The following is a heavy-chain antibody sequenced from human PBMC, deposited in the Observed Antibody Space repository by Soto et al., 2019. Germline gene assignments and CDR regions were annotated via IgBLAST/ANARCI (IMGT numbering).Heavy chain of an antibody. CDR1: GGSITTIDYY. Sequence: PSETLSLTCTVSGGSITTIDYYWTWIRQLPGEGLEWIAYIHHAGPTYYNPSLQSRITISVDTSQNQFSLKLNSVTAADTAVYYCASTGSVVVAATPYGGNSDDRGYWGQGTLVTVSS. D-gene: IGHD2-15*01. V-gene: IGHV4-31*03. CDR3: ASTGSVVVAATPYGGNSDDRGY. CDR2: IHHAGPT. J-gene: IGHJ4*02.